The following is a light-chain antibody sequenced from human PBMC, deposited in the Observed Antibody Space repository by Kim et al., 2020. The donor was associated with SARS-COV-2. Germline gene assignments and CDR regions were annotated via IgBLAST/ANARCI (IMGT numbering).Light chain of an antibody. Sequence: SVSPGQTASITCSGDKLGDKYVCWYQQKAGQSPVLVIYQDIKRPSGIPERFSGSNSGNTATLTISGTQAMDEADYYCQAWDSSYVIFGGGTQLTVL. J-gene: IGLJ2*01. CDR2: QDI. CDR3: QAWDSSYVI. V-gene: IGLV3-1*01. CDR1: KLGDKY.